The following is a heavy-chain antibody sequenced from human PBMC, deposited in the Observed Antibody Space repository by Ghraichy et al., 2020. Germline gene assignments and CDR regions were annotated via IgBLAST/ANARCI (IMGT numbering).Heavy chain of an antibody. Sequence: LSLTCAASGFTFTSYAMRWVRQAPGKGLEWVSSISGRGKKTCYADSVKGRLTISRDNSKNTQYLQLNSLRAEDTAVYYCAKGGTVRGVQYYNGMDVWGQGNTVTVSS. CDR2: ISGRGKKT. V-gene: IGHV3-23*01. J-gene: IGHJ6*02. CDR1: GFTFTSYA. CDR3: AKGGTVRGVQYYNGMDV. D-gene: IGHD3-10*01.